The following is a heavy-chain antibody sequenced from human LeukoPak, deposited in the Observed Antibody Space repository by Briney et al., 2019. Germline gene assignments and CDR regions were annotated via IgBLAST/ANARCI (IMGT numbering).Heavy chain of an antibody. V-gene: IGHV3-7*01. CDR1: GFTFSSYW. CDR2: IKQDGSEK. D-gene: IGHD3-3*01. Sequence: TGGSLRLSCAASGFTFSSYWMSWVRQAPGKGLEWVANIKQDGSEKYYVDSVKGRFTISKDNAKNSLYLQMNSLRAEDTAVYYCANFRFLEWVTLDYWGQGNLGTVS. CDR3: ANFRFLEWVTLDY. J-gene: IGHJ4*02.